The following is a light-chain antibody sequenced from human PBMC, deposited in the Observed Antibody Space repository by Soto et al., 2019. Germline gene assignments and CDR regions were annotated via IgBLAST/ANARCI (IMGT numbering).Light chain of an antibody. Sequence: QSALTQPPSASGSPGQSITISCTGTSSDVGGYNYVSWYQQHPGSAPKLIIHEVNKRPSGVPDRFSCSTSGNTASLTVAGLQAEDAADYYCSSYAGSNILVFGEGTQLTVL. CDR3: SSYAGSNILV. V-gene: IGLV2-8*01. CDR1: SSDVGGYNY. CDR2: EVN. J-gene: IGLJ2*01.